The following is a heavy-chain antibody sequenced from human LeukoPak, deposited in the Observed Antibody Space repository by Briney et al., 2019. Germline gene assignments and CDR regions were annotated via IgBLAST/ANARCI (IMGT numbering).Heavy chain of an antibody. CDR3: ARSREPGRDGDY. CDR1: GLSVSSNY. J-gene: IGHJ4*02. V-gene: IGHV3-74*01. CDR2: INTDGSSP. Sequence: PGGSLRLSCAASGLSVSSNYMSWVRQAPGKGLVWVSRINTDGSSPSYADSVKGRFTISRDNAKNTLFLQMNSLRAEDTAVYYCARSREPGRDGDYWGQGTLVTVSS. D-gene: IGHD5-24*01.